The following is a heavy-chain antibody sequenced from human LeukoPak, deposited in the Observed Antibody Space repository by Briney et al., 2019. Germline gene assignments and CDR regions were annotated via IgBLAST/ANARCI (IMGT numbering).Heavy chain of an antibody. CDR3: ARVTSSSWFEGYFDY. V-gene: IGHV4-34*01. CDR1: GGSFSGYY. D-gene: IGHD6-13*01. Sequence: PSETLSLTCAVYGGSFSGYYWSWIRQPPGKGLEWIGEINHSGSTNYNPSLKSRVTISVDTSKNQFSLKLSSVTAADTAVYYCARVTSSSWFEGYFDYWGQGTLVTVSS. J-gene: IGHJ4*02. CDR2: INHSGST.